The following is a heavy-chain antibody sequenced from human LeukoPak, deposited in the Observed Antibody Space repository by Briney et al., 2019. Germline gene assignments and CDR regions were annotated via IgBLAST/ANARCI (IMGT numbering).Heavy chain of an antibody. J-gene: IGHJ4*02. CDR1: GFPFSTYG. Sequence: PGGSLRLSCAASGFPFSTYGMHWVRQTPGKGLEWVALIWSDGTYKYYGDSVRGRFAISRDISKNTLYLQMGSLRAEDTAVYYCVTDLGHFGASGTGSYYGDWGQGTQVTVSS. CDR3: VTDLGHFGASGTGSYYGD. D-gene: IGHD3-10*01. CDR2: IWSDGTYK. V-gene: IGHV3-33*01.